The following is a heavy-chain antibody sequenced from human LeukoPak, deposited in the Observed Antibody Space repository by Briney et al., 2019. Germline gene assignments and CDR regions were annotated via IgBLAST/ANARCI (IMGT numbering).Heavy chain of an antibody. V-gene: IGHV3-30*18. Sequence: GGSLRLSCAASGFTFSSYGMHWVRQAPGKGLEWVAVISYDGSNKYYADSMKGRFTISRDNSKNTLYLQMNSLRAEDTAVYYCAKDVTDYGDYGGYFDYWGQGTLVTVSS. CDR2: ISYDGSNK. J-gene: IGHJ4*02. CDR1: GFTFSSYG. CDR3: AKDVTDYGDYGGYFDY. D-gene: IGHD4-17*01.